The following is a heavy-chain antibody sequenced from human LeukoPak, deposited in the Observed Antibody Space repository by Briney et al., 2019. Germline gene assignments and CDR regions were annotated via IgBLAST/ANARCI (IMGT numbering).Heavy chain of an antibody. CDR2: IYHSGST. J-gene: IGHJ4*02. Sequence: PSQTLSLTCTVSGGSISSGGYYWSWIRQPPGKGLEWIGYIYHSGSTYYNPSLKSRVTISVDRSKNQFSLKLSSVTAADTAVYYCARTSGSSWVLYYFDYWGQGTLVTVSS. CDR3: ARTSGSSWVLYYFDY. D-gene: IGHD6-13*01. V-gene: IGHV4-30-2*02. CDR1: GGSISSGGYY.